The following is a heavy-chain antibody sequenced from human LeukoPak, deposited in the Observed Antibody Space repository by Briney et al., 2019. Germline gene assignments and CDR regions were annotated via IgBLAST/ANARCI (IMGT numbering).Heavy chain of an antibody. V-gene: IGHV4-4*02. CDR2: IYHSGST. CDR1: GGSISSSNW. J-gene: IGHJ4*02. D-gene: IGHD3-10*01. Sequence: PSETLSLTCSVSGGSISSSNWWSWVRQPPGKGLEWIGEIYHSGSTNYNPSLKSRVTISVDKSKNQFSLKLSSVTAADTAVYYCARVVTMVRGVITYYFDYWGQGTLVTVSS. CDR3: ARVVTMVRGVITYYFDY.